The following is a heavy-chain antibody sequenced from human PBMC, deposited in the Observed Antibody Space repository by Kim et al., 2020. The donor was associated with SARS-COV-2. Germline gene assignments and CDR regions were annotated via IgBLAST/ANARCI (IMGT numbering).Heavy chain of an antibody. CDR3: ARALRANGYSYGEPFDY. Sequence: SETLSLTCAVYGGSFSGYYWSWIRQPPGKGLEWIGEINHSGSTNYNPSLKSRVTISVDTSKNQFSLKLSSVTAADTAVYYCARALRANGYSYGEPFDYWG. V-gene: IGHV4-34*01. CDR1: GGSFSGYY. D-gene: IGHD5-18*01. J-gene: IGHJ4*01. CDR2: INHSGST.